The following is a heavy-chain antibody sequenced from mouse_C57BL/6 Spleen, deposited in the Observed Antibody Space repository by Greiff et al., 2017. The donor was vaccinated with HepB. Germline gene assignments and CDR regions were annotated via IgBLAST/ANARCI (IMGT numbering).Heavy chain of an antibody. Sequence: EVNVVESGGGLVKPGGSLKLSCAASGFTFSDYGMHWVRQAPEKGLEWVAYISSGSSTIYYADTVKGRFTISRDNAKNTLFLQMTSLRSEDTAMYYCATTVPAWFAYWGQGTLVTVSA. CDR3: ATTVPAWFAY. J-gene: IGHJ3*01. D-gene: IGHD1-1*01. V-gene: IGHV5-17*01. CDR1: GFTFSDYG. CDR2: ISSGSSTI.